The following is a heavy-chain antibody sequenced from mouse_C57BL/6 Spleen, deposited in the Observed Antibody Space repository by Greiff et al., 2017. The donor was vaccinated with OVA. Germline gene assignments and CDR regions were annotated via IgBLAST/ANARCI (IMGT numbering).Heavy chain of an antibody. CDR2: ILPGSGST. D-gene: IGHD1-1*01. CDR3: ASPYGSSSYWYFDV. V-gene: IGHV1-9*01. J-gene: IGHJ1*03. CDR1: GYTFTGYW. Sequence: VKLMESGAELMKPGASVKLSCKATGYTFTGYWIEWVKQRPGHGLEWIGEILPGSGSTNYNEKFKGKATFTADTSSNTAYMQLSSLTTEDSAIYYCASPYGSSSYWYFDVWGTGTTVTVSS.